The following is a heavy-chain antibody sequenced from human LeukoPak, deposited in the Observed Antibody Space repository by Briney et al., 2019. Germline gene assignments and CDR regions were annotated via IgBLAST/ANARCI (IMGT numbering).Heavy chain of an antibody. CDR2: IYYSGST. D-gene: IGHD1-26*01. CDR1: GGSISSYY. V-gene: IGHV4-59*08. J-gene: IGHJ4*02. CDR3: ARSSLMVGATLFDY. Sequence: PSETLSLTCTVSGGSISSYYWSWIRQPPGKGLEWIGYIYYSGSTNYSPSLRSRVTLSLDTSKNQFSLKLSSVTAADTAVYYCARSSLMVGATLFDYWGQGTLVSVSS.